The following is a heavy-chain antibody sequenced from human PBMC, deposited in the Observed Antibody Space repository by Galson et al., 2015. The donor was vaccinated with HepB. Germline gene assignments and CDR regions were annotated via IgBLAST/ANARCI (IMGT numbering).Heavy chain of an antibody. J-gene: IGHJ2*01. D-gene: IGHD6-13*01. CDR2: IFSNDEK. CDR3: ARISAPFIAATNWYFDL. CDR1: GFSLSNARMG. V-gene: IGHV2-26*01. Sequence: PALVKPTQTLTLTCTVSGFSLSNARMGVSWIRQPPGKALEWLAHIFSNDEKSYSTSLKSRLTISKDTSKSQVVLTMTNMDPVDTATYYCARISAPFIAATNWYFDLWGRGTLVTVSS.